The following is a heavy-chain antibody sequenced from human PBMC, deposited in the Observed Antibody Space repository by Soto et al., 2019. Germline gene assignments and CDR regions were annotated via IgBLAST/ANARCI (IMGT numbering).Heavy chain of an antibody. V-gene: IGHV6-1*01. D-gene: IGHD3-22*01. CDR3: ARVPLYYYDSSGSDPYDDFDI. J-gene: IGHJ3*02. CDR2: TYYRSKWYN. Sequence: PSQTLSLTCAISGDSLSGNTAAWNWVRQSPSRGLEWLGRTYYRSKWYNDYAVSVKSRITINPDTSKNQFSLQLNSVTPEDTAVYYCARVPLYYYDSSGSDPYDDFDIWGQGTMVTGS. CDR1: GDSLSGNTAA.